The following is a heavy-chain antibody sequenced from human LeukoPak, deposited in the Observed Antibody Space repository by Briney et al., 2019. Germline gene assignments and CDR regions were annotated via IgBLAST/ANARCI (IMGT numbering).Heavy chain of an antibody. Sequence: GESLKISCKGSGYSFTSYWIGWVRQMPGKGLEWMGIVYPGDSDTRYSPSFQGQVTISADKSISTAYLQWSSLKASDTAMYYCARQGSSWSNWFDPWGQGTLVTVSS. CDR3: ARQGSSWSNWFDP. CDR2: VYPGDSDT. CDR1: GYSFTSYW. J-gene: IGHJ5*02. D-gene: IGHD6-13*01. V-gene: IGHV5-51*01.